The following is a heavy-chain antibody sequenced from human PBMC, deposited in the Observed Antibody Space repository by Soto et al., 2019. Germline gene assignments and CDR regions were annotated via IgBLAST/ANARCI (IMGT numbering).Heavy chain of an antibody. V-gene: IGHV1-69*08. CDR3: AREGEYCSSTSCYVYFDY. J-gene: IGHJ4*02. CDR2: IIPILGIA. Sequence: QVQLVQSGAEVKKPGSSVKVSCKASGGTFSSYTISWVRQAPGQGLEWMGRIIPILGIANYAQKFQGRVTITADKSTSTAYMELSSLRSEDMAVYYCAREGEYCSSTSCYVYFDYWGQGTLVTVSS. D-gene: IGHD2-2*01. CDR1: GGTFSSYT.